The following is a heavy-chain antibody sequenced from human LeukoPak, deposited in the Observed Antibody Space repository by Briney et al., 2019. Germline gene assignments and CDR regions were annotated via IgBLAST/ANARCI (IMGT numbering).Heavy chain of an antibody. J-gene: IGHJ4*02. CDR2: INPSGGST. CDR1: GYTFTSYY. Sequence: ASVKVSCKASGYTFTSYYMHWVRQAPGQGLEWMGIINPSGGSTSCAQKFQGRVTMTRDTSTSTVYMELSSLRSEDTAVYYCAKEMATMGYFDYWGQGTLVTVSS. V-gene: IGHV1-46*01. CDR3: AKEMATMGYFDY. D-gene: IGHD5-24*01.